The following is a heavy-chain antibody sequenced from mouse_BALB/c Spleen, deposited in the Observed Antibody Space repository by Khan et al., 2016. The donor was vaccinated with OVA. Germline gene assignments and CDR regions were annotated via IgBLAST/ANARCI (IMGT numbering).Heavy chain of an antibody. CDR3: ARGNYYGYYFDY. Sequence: VQLQQSGPGLVKPSQSLSLTCTVTGYSITSGYAWNWIRQFPGNKLEWMGYISYSDVTNYNPSLKSRISITRDTSKNHFFLQLNSVSTEDTATYYCARGNYYGYYFDYGGQGTTLTVSS. V-gene: IGHV3-2*02. CDR1: GYSITSGYA. D-gene: IGHD1-1*01. CDR2: ISYSDVT. J-gene: IGHJ2*01.